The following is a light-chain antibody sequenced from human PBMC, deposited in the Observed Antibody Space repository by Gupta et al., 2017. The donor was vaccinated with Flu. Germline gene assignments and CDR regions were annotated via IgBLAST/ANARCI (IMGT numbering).Light chain of an antibody. CDR2: AAS. J-gene: IGKJ2*03. V-gene: IGKV1-39*01. Sequence: DIQLTQSPSSLSASVGDRVTITCRASQSISTYLNWYRQKPGEAPELLIYAASSLQNGVPSRFSGSGSGTDFTLTISSRLPEDFATYHCQQTYSSPRYSFGQGTKVDIK. CDR1: QSISTY. CDR3: QQTYSSPRYS.